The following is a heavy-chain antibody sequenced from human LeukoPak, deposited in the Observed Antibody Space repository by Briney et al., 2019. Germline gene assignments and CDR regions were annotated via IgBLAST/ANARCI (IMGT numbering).Heavy chain of an antibody. Sequence: GGSLRLSCAASGLTFSRYAMSWVRQAPGKGLEWVSYINSISGEVWYADSVKGRFTISRDDAKNSLYLQMNSLRDEDTAVYYCARDHGYAFDYWGQGTLVTVSS. D-gene: IGHD5-12*01. CDR3: ARDHGYAFDY. V-gene: IGHV3-48*02. CDR1: GLTFSRYA. J-gene: IGHJ4*02. CDR2: INSISGEV.